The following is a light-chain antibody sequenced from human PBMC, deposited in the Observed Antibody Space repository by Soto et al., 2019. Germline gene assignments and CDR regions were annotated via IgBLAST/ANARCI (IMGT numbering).Light chain of an antibody. CDR1: QDVRNY. J-gene: IGKJ1*01. V-gene: IGKV1-6*01. Sequence: AIQMTQSPSSLSASVGDRVTITCRASQDVRNYLGWYQQKPGKAPKFLIYGAFSLESGVPSRVSGSGSGTDFTLTINSLQPEDFATYFCLQDYSYPWTFGQGTKVEVK. CDR3: LQDYSYPWT. CDR2: GAF.